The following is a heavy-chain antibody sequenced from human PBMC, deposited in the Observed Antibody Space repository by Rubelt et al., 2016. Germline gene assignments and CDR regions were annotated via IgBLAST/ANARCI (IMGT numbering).Heavy chain of an antibody. D-gene: IGHD3-22*01. CDR2: ISSSSNYI. CDR3: ARGPPFDT. Sequence: SGGSLRLSCAASGFTFSIYSVNWVRQAPGKGLEWVSSISSSSNYIYYADSVKGRFTISRDNAKNSLYLQMNSLRVEDTAVYYCARGPPFDTWGQGTLLTVSS. V-gene: IGHV3-21*01. J-gene: IGHJ5*02. CDR1: GFTFSIYS.